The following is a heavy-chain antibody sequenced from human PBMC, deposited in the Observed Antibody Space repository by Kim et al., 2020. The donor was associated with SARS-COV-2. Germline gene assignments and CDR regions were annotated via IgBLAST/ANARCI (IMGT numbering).Heavy chain of an antibody. Sequence: SETLSLTCAVYGGSFSGYYWSWIRQPPGKGLEWIGEINHSGSTNYNPSLKSRVTISVDTSKNQFSLKLSSVTAADTAVYYCARGRAYYYGSGSYYYYYYYGMDVWGQGTTVTVSS. CDR3: ARGRAYYYGSGSYYYYYYYGMDV. CDR1: GGSFSGYY. CDR2: INHSGST. J-gene: IGHJ6*02. D-gene: IGHD3-10*01. V-gene: IGHV4-34*01.